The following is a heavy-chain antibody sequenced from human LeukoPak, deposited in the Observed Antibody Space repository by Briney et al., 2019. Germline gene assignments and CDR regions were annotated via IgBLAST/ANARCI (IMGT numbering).Heavy chain of an antibody. V-gene: IGHV1-24*01. CDR2: FDPEDGET. CDR3: ATVKFVGYDFWSGPVDY. Sequence: VKVSCKVSGYTLTELSMHWVRQAPGKGLEWMGGFDPEDGETIYAQKFQGRVTMTEDTSTDTAYMELSSLRSEDTAVYYCATVKFVGYDFWSGPVDYWGQGTLVTVSS. D-gene: IGHD3-3*01. J-gene: IGHJ4*02. CDR1: GYTLTELS.